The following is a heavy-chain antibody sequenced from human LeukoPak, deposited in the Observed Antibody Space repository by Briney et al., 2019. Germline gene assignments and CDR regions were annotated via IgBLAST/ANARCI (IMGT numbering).Heavy chain of an antibody. CDR1: GFTFSSYSM. CDR2: IYHSGST. D-gene: IGHD2-2*01. V-gene: IGHV4-4*02. J-gene: IGHJ5*02. Sequence: GSLRLSCAASGFTFSSYSMNWVRQPPGKGLEWIGEIYHSGSTNYNPSLKSRVTISVDKSKNQFSLKLSSVTAADTAVYYCATYQLVVGGWFDPWGQGTLVTVSS. CDR3: ATYQLVVGGWFDP.